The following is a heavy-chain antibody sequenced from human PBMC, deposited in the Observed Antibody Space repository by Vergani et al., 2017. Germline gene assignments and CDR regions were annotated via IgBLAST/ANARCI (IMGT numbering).Heavy chain of an antibody. CDR2: IVVGSGNT. Sequence: QMQLVQSGPEVKKPGTSVKVSCKASGFTFTSSVMQWVRQARGQRLEWIGWIVVGSGNTNYAQKFQERVTITRDMSTSTAYMELSSLRSEDTAVYYCARVAAAGTFDYWGQGTLVTVSS. J-gene: IGHJ4*02. V-gene: IGHV1-58*02. CDR1: GFTFTSSV. D-gene: IGHD6-13*01. CDR3: ARVAAAGTFDY.